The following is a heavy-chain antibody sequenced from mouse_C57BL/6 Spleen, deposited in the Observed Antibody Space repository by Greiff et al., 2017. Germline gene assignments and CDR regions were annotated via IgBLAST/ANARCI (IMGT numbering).Heavy chain of an antibody. D-gene: IGHD1-1*01. J-gene: IGHJ2*01. V-gene: IGHV1-80*01. CDR2: IYPGDGDT. CDR1: GYAFSSYW. CDR3: ATTTVVDWAYYFDY. Sequence: QVQLKESGAELVKPGASVKISCKASGYAFSSYWMNWVKQRPGKGLEWIGQIYPGDGDTNYNGKFKGKATLTSDKSSSTAYMQLSSLTSEDSAVYFCATTTVVDWAYYFDYWGQGTTLTVSS.